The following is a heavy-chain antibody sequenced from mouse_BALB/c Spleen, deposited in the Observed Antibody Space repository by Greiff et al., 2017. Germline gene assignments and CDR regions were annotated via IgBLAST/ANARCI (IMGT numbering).Heavy chain of an antibody. J-gene: IGHJ4*01. CDR3: AREIYYDYDYYAMDY. Sequence: VQLVESGAELAKPGASVKMSCKASGYTFTSYWMHWVKQRPGQGLEWIGYINPSTGYTEYNQKFKDKATLTADKSSSTAYMQLSSLTSEDSAVYYCAREIYYDYDYYAMDYWGQGTSVTVSS. CDR1: GYTFTSYW. D-gene: IGHD2-4*01. V-gene: IGHV1-7*01. CDR2: INPSTGYT.